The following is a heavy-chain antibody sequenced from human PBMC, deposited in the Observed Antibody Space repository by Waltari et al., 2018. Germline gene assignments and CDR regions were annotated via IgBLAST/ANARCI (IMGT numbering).Heavy chain of an antibody. Sequence: GLVRPSETLSLTCIVSGATVRTDSYYWAWVRHSPGRGLEWIGGVYYAGATSYNPSLGRRVSISLDTSRDRIYLSLTSVTAADSAVYFCTNRLGSPRWSSPYYYHNFLDVWGTGITVIVSS. CDR1: GATVRTDSYY. D-gene: IGHD2-15*01. CDR2: VYYAGAT. J-gene: IGHJ6*03. CDR3: TNRLGSPRWSSPYYYHNFLDV. V-gene: IGHV4-39*07.